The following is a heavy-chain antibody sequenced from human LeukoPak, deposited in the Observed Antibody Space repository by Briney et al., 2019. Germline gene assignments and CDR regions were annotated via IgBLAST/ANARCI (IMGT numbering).Heavy chain of an antibody. D-gene: IGHD3-16*01. J-gene: IGHJ1*01. Sequence: PSETLSLTCTVSGGSLSSYYWSWIRQPPGKGLEWIGYIYYRGRTKYNPSLQSRVTISVDTSRNQFSLRLSSVTAADTAVYYCARQSDDLGYFQHWGQGTLSPSPQ. V-gene: IGHV4-59*08. CDR1: GGSLSSYY. CDR3: ARQSDDLGYFQH. CDR2: IYYRGRT.